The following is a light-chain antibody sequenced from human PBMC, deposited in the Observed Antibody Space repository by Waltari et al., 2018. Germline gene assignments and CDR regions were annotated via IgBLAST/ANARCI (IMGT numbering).Light chain of an antibody. CDR2: WAS. Sequence: DIVMTQSPESLAVSLGERATINCKTSESVLYSSNNKNHLVWYQQKPGQPPKLLIYWASTRKSGVPDRFSGSGSETDFTLTVSSLQAEDVAVYYCQQYYNTPLTFGGGTKVEIK. CDR1: ESVLYSSNNKNH. CDR3: QQYYNTPLT. V-gene: IGKV4-1*01. J-gene: IGKJ4*01.